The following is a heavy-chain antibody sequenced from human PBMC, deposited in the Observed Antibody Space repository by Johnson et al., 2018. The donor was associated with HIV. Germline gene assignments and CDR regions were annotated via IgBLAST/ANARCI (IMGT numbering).Heavy chain of an antibody. D-gene: IGHD3-22*01. V-gene: IGHV3-30*18. CDR3: AKLATATLIVVPSDAFDI. Sequence: QVQLVESGGGLVQPGGSLKLSCAASGFTFSSYGMHWVRQAPGKGLEWVAVISYDGSNKYYADSVKGRFTISRDNSKNTLYLQMNSLRAEDTAVYYCAKLATATLIVVPSDAFDIWGQGTMVTVSS. CDR1: GFTFSSYG. J-gene: IGHJ3*02. CDR2: ISYDGSNK.